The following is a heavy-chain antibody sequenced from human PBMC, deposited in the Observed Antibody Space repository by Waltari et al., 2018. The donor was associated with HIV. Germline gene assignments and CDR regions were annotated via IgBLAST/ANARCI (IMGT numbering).Heavy chain of an antibody. Sequence: QVQLVESGGGVVQPGRSLRLSCAASGFTFSTYGTYWVRQAPGKGLEWVAYILYDGSFKGHADSVKGRFTISRDNSRNTLYLQMNSLRTEDTAVYYCAKAAGTTGEYYHYGMDVWGQGTTVTVSS. CDR1: GFTFSTYG. CDR2: ILYDGSFK. J-gene: IGHJ6*02. V-gene: IGHV3-30*02. D-gene: IGHD1-1*01. CDR3: AKAAGTTGEYYHYGMDV.